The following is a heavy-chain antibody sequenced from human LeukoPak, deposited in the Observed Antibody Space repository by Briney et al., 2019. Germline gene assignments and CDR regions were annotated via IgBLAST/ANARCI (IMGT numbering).Heavy chain of an antibody. CDR3: ARVAEVAAYFDY. CDR1: GFTFSSYE. D-gene: IGHD2-15*01. Sequence: GGSLRLSCAASGFTFSSYEMNWVRQAPGKGLEWVSYISSSGSTIYYADSAKGRFTISRDNAKNSLYLQMNSLRAEDTAVYYCARVAEVAAYFDYRGQGTLVTASS. J-gene: IGHJ4*02. V-gene: IGHV3-48*03. CDR2: ISSSGSTI.